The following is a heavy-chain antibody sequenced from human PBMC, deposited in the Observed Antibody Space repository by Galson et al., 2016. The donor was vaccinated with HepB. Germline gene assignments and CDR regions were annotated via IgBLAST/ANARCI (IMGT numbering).Heavy chain of an antibody. V-gene: IGHV3-23*01. CDR2: ISVVDDDT. Sequence: SLRLSCAASGFTFSSYAMSWVRQAPGKGLEWVSGISVVDDDTYYADSVKGRFTISRDNSRTTLYLQMNSLRAEDTALYYCAKDIQQWLVRGNDAFDIWGQGTMVTVSS. D-gene: IGHD6-19*01. CDR3: AKDIQQWLVRGNDAFDI. CDR1: GFTFSSYA. J-gene: IGHJ3*02.